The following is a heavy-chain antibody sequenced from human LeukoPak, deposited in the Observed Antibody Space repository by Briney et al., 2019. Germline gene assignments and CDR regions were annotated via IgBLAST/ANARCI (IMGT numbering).Heavy chain of an antibody. CDR3: ARHRGDSDSAEFDP. Sequence: SETLSLTCSVSGGSISSYYWTWIRQPPGKGLEWIGYIYYSGSTNYNPSLKSRVTISVDTSKNQFSLKLSSVTAADTAVYYCARHRGDSDSAEFDPWGQGTLVTVSS. V-gene: IGHV4-59*08. D-gene: IGHD2-21*02. CDR1: GGSISSYY. CDR2: IYYSGST. J-gene: IGHJ5*02.